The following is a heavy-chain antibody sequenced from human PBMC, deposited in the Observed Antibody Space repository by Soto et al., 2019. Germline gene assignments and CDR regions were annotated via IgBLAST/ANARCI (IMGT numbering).Heavy chain of an antibody. CDR2: INPNSGGT. J-gene: IGHJ4*02. CDR3: ARDLRKHSSGYYGLGY. Sequence: ASVKVSCKASGYTFTGYYMHWVRQAPGQGLEWMGWINPNSGGTNYAQKFQGRVTMTRDTSISTAYMELSRLRSDDTAVYYCARDLRKHSSGYYGLGYWGQGTLVTVYS. CDR1: GYTFTGYY. D-gene: IGHD3-22*01. V-gene: IGHV1-2*02.